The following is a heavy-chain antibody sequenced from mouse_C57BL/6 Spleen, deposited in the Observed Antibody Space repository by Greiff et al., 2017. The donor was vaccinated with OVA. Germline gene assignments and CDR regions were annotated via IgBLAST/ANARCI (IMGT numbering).Heavy chain of an antibody. CDR1: GYTFTDYE. CDR2: TDPETGGT. D-gene: IGHD1-3*01. Sequence: QVQLKESGAELVRPGASVTLSCKASGYTFTDYEMHWVKQTPVHGLEWIGATDPETGGTAYNQKFKGKAILTADKSSSTAYREDRSLTSEDAAVYYCTRAECSSAWFAYWGEGTLVNGS. V-gene: IGHV1-15*01. CDR3: TRAECSSAWFAY. J-gene: IGHJ3*01.